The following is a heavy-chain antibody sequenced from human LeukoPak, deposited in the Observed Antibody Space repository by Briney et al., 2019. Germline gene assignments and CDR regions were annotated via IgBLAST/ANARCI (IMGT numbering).Heavy chain of an antibody. CDR3: CLGGDFDY. Sequence: SETLSLTCAVSGGSISSSNWWSWVRQPPGKGLEWIGEIYHSGSTNYNPSLKSRVTMSVDTSNNQFSLKLSSVTAADTAVYYCCLGGDFDYWGQGTLVTVSS. J-gene: IGHJ4*02. CDR1: GGSISSSNW. D-gene: IGHD2-21*01. V-gene: IGHV4-4*02. CDR2: IYHSGST.